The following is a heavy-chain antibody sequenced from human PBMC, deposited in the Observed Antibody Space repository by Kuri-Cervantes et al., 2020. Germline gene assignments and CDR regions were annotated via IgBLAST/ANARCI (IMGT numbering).Heavy chain of an antibody. J-gene: IGHJ4*02. V-gene: IGHV4-61*02. CDR3: ATLGSFGVVGY. CDR2: IYTSGST. Sequence: SETLSLTCTVSGGSISSGSYYWSWIRQPAGKGLEWIGRIYTSGSTNYNPSLKSRVSISVDTSKNQFSLKLSSVTAADTAVHYCATLGSFGVVGYWGQGTLVTVSS. D-gene: IGHD3-3*01. CDR1: GGSISSGSYY.